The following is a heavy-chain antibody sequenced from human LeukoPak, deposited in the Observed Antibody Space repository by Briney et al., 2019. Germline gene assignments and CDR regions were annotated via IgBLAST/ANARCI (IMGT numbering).Heavy chain of an antibody. CDR3: ARHGYDYVWGSYRPTTFDY. J-gene: IGHJ4*02. CDR2: ISYDGSNK. Sequence: GRSLRLSCAASGFTFSSYGTHWVRQAPGKGLEWVAVISYDGSNKYYADSVKGRFTISRDNSKNTLYLQMNSLRAEDTAVYYCARHGYDYVWGSYRPTTFDYWGQGTLVTVSS. V-gene: IGHV3-30*03. CDR1: GFTFSSYG. D-gene: IGHD3-16*02.